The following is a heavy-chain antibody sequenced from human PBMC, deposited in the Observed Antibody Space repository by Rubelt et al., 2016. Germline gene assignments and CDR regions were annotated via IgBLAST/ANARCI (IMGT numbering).Heavy chain of an antibody. J-gene: IGHJ6*02. V-gene: IGHV1-69*01. Sequence: ANYAQKFQGRVTITADESTSTAYMELRSLRSEDTAVYYCARPYCSGGSCYSVYYYGMDVWGQGTTVTVSS. D-gene: IGHD2-15*01. CDR2: A. CDR3: ARPYCSGGSCYSVYYYGMDV.